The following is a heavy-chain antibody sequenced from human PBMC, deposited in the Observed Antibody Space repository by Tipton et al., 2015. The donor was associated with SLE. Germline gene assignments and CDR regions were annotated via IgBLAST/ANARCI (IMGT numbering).Heavy chain of an antibody. CDR3: ARAAYYYDSYDY. V-gene: IGHV4-59*08. Sequence: TLSLTCAVYGGSFSGYYWNWIRQPPGKGLEWIGYIYSSGTTNYNPSLKSRVTISVDTSKNQFSLKLSSVIAADTAVYYCARAAYYYDSYDYWGQGTLVTVSS. CDR2: IYSSGTT. D-gene: IGHD3-22*01. CDR1: GGSFSGYY. J-gene: IGHJ4*02.